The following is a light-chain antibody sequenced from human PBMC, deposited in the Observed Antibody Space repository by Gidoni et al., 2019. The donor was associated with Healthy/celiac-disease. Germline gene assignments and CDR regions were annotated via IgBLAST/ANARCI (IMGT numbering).Light chain of an antibody. V-gene: IGLV2-14*01. CDR1: SSDVGGDNY. J-gene: IGLJ2*01. Sequence: QSALTQPASMSGYPGQSITISCTGTSSDVGGDNYVSWYQQNPGKAPTLMIYEVSHRPSGVSTRFSGSKAGNPSSLTLSGLQSEDEADYYCSSYTSISTYVVFGGGTKLTV. CDR2: EVS. CDR3: SSYTSISTYVV.